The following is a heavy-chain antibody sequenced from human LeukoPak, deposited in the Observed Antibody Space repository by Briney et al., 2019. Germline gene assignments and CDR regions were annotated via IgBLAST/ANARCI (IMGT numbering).Heavy chain of an antibody. CDR1: GYTFSSYA. V-gene: IGHV3-23*01. CDR2: ISGSGGST. CDR3: AKDQGIAVAGFDY. Sequence: GGALRLSCAASGYTFSSYAMSWVRQAPGKGLEWVSAISGSGGSTYYADSVKGRFTISRDNSKNTLYLQMNSLRAEDTAVYYCAKDQGIAVAGFDYWGQGTLVTVSS. J-gene: IGHJ4*02. D-gene: IGHD6-19*01.